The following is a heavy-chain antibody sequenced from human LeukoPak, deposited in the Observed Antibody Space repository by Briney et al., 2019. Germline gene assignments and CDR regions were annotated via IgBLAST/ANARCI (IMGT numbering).Heavy chain of an antibody. J-gene: IGHJ4*01. CDR2: IAGSSGYI. CDR3: VRDRGAYCGGDCYLGFDY. V-gene: IGHV3-21*01. Sequence: PGGSLRLSCAASGFTFSSYTMNWVRQAPGKGLEWVSSIAGSSGYISYADSVKGRFTISRDNAKKSLYLQMTSRTAEDTAVYYCVRDRGAYCGGDCYLGFDYWGRGTLVTVSS. D-gene: IGHD2-21*02. CDR1: GFTFSSYT.